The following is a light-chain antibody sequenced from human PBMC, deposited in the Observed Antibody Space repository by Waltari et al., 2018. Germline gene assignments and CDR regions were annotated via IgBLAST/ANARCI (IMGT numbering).Light chain of an antibody. V-gene: IGKV4-1*01. CDR2: WAS. J-gene: IGKJ1*01. CDR1: QSILFTARNKSY. CDR3: QQYYVTPRT. Sequence: IVMTQSPDSLAVSLGERATINCKSRQSILFTARNKSYLAWYQQKPGQPPKLLIYWASTRESGVPDRFSGTGSGTDFTLTISSLQAEDVAVYYCQQYYVTPRTFGQGTKVEI.